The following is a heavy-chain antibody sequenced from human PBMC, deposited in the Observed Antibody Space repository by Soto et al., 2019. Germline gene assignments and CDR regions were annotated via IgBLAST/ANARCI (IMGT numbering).Heavy chain of an antibody. Sequence: SETLSLTCTVSGGSISSYYWSWIRQPPGKGLEWIGYMYYSGRTNYNPSLKSRVTISVDTSKNQFSLKLSSVTAADAAVYYCARDGYSSYFDYWGQGTLVTVSS. J-gene: IGHJ4*02. CDR1: GGSISSYY. V-gene: IGHV4-59*01. CDR2: MYYSGRT. D-gene: IGHD6-13*01. CDR3: ARDGYSSYFDY.